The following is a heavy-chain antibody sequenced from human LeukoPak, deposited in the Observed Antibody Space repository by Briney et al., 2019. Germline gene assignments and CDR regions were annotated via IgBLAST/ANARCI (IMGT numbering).Heavy chain of an antibody. CDR3: AKRGVVIRAVLVVGFHKEAYYFDS. D-gene: IGHD2-15*01. J-gene: IGHJ4*02. CDR1: GITLSNYG. Sequence: GVSLRLSCAVSGITLSNYGMSWVRQAPGKGLEWVAGMSDRGGTTKYADSVKGRFTISRDNPKNTLYLQMNSLRSEDTAVYFCAKRGVVIRAVLVVGFHKEAYYFDSWGQGALVTVSS. V-gene: IGHV3-23*01. CDR2: MSDRGGTT.